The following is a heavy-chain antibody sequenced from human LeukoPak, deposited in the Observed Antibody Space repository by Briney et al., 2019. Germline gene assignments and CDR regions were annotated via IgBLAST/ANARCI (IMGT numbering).Heavy chain of an antibody. J-gene: IGHJ4*02. CDR1: GFTPRSYW. V-gene: IGHV3-74*03. Sequence: GGSLRLSCAASGFTPRSYWMHWVRHVPGKGLEWFSVIGPDGTTTAYADSVRGRFTISRDNAKNTLYLQMNSLRGEDSAVYYCSRGTTNWKGVDYWGQGTLVTVSS. CDR3: SRGTTNWKGVDY. CDR2: IGPDGTTT. D-gene: IGHD1-1*01.